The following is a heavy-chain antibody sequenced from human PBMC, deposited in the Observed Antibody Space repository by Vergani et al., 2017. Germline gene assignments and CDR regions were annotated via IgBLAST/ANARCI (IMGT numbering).Heavy chain of an antibody. Sequence: QVQMQESGPGLVKTSETLSLTCSASGAPISYWCWSWLRQPAGKGLEWIGRLCPSGSTNYKPSLKSRVTMSIDTSRSQFSLKLSSVTAADTAVYYCARDARNGASLDYMDVWGKXP. CDR1: GAPISYWC. D-gene: IGHD3-10*01. V-gene: IGHV4-4*07. J-gene: IGHJ6*03. CDR3: ARDARNGASLDYMDV. CDR2: LCPSGST.